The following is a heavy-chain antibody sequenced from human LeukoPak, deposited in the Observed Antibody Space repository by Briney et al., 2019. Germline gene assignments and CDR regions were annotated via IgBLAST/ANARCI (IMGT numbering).Heavy chain of an antibody. CDR2: IKSKTDGGTT. CDR3: TTVLRFLEWQLPGAFDY. J-gene: IGHJ4*02. V-gene: IGHV3-15*01. D-gene: IGHD3-3*01. CDR1: GFTFSNAW. Sequence: GGSLRLSCAASGFTFSNAWMSWVRQAPGKGLELVGRIKSKTDGGTTDYAAPVKGRFTISRDDSKNTLYLQMNSLKTEDTAVYYCTTVLRFLEWQLPGAFDYWGQGTLVTVSP.